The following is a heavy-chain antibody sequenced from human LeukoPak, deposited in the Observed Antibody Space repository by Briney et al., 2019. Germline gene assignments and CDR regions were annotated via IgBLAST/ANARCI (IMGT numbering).Heavy chain of an antibody. D-gene: IGHD2/OR15-2a*01. CDR2: LNPDSGGT. V-gene: IGHV1-2*02. CDR3: ARDKVLDVSAY. CDR1: GYTFTNNY. Sequence: ASVKVSCKASGYTFTNNYIHWVRQAPGQGLEWMGWLNPDSGGTNYAQKFQGRVTMTRDTAISTAYMELTSLKSDDTAVYYCARDKVLDVSAYWGQGTLVTVSS. J-gene: IGHJ4*02.